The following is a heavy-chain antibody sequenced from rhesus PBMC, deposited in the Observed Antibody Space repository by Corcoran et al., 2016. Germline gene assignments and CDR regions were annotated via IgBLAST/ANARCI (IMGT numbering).Heavy chain of an antibody. D-gene: IGHD3-28*01. J-gene: IGHJ3*01. CDR1: GGSFSGYY. V-gene: IGHV4-165*01. Sequence: QVQLQESGPGLVKPSETLSLTCAVSGGSFSGYYWGWIRQPPGKGREWFGYIRGSSGSTAYSPYLKSRFTSSADTSKNQFSRKLSSVTAADTAVYYCARCYDSGYYTFSHAFDFWGQGLRVTVSS. CDR2: IRGSSGST. CDR3: ARCYDSGYYTFSHAFDF.